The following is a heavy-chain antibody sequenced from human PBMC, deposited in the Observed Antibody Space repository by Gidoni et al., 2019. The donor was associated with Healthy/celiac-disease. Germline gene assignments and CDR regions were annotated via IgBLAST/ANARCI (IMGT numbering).Heavy chain of an antibody. CDR3: ARLPRGQMNYYDSSGYSESGY. Sequence: ISSSSYYWGWIRQPPGKGLEWIGSIYYSGSTYYNPSLKSRVTISVDTSKNQFSLKLSSVTAADTAVYYCARLPRGQMNYYDSSGYSESGYWGQGTLVTVSS. D-gene: IGHD3-22*01. V-gene: IGHV4-39*01. J-gene: IGHJ4*02. CDR1: ISSSSYY. CDR2: IYYSGST.